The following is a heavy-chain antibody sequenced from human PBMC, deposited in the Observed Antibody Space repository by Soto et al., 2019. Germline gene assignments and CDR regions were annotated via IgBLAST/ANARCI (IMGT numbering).Heavy chain of an antibody. V-gene: IGHV3-21*01. D-gene: IGHD3-3*01. J-gene: IGHJ5*02. CDR1: GFTFSSYS. CDR3: ARVGDVEWLSEPENWFDP. Sequence: EVQLVESGGGLVKPGGSLRLSCAASGFTFSSYSMNWVRQAPGKGLEWVSSISSSSSYIYYADSVKGRFTISRDNAKNSLYLQMNSLRAADTAVYYCARVGDVEWLSEPENWFDPWGQGTLVTVSS. CDR2: ISSSSSYI.